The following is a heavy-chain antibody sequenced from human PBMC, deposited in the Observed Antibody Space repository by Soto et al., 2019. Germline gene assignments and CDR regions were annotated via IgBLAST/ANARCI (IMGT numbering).Heavy chain of an antibody. Sequence: PSETLSLTCTVSGHSMTGYYWTLIRQPAGKGLECIWRLYSSGISAYDPSLASRVTMSLDTSRSQFFLNVTSVTAAHTAVYYCARVRYYYDSSLYCWFDPWGQGTLVTVSS. CDR1: GHSMTGYY. CDR2: LYSSGIS. CDR3: ARVRYYYDSSLYCWFDP. V-gene: IGHV4-4*07. D-gene: IGHD3-22*01. J-gene: IGHJ5*02.